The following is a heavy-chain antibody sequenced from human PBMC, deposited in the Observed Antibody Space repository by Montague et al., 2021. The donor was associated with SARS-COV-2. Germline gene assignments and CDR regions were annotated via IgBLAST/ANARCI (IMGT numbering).Heavy chain of an antibody. Sequence: SLRLSCAASGFSFDSYGMHWVRQAPGKGPEWVATISYDGSNKYSADSVKGRFTISRDNSKNTLYLQMNSPRAEDTAVYYCARVLGGYYGMDVWGQGTTVTVSS. CDR3: ARVLGGYYGMDV. D-gene: IGHD2/OR15-2a*01. CDR2: ISYDGSNK. J-gene: IGHJ6*02. V-gene: IGHV3-30*03. CDR1: GFSFDSYG.